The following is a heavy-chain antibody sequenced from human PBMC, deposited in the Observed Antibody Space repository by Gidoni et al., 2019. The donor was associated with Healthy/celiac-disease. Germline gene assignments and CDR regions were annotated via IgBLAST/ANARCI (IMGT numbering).Heavy chain of an antibody. J-gene: IGHJ4*02. Sequence: QVQLVQSGAEVKKPGASVKVSCKASGYTFPSYYMHWVRQAPGQGLEWMGIINPSGGRTSYAQKFQGRVTMTRDTSTSTVYMDLSSLRSEDTAVYYCARSPGYCSSTSCPFDYWGQGTLVTVSS. CDR1: GYTFPSYY. CDR3: ARSPGYCSSTSCPFDY. D-gene: IGHD2-2*01. CDR2: INPSGGRT. V-gene: IGHV1-46*01.